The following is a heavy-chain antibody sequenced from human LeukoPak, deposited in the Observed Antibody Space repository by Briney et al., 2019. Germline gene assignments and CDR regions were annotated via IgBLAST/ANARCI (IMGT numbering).Heavy chain of an antibody. CDR2: IYPGDSDT. D-gene: IGHD1-1*01. Sequence: GESLKISCKVSGYSFTSYWIGWVRQMPGKGLEWMGIIYPGDSDTRYSPSFQGQVTISADKSISTAYLQWSSLNTSDTAMYYCARYTDHYYFDYWGQGTLVTVSS. CDR3: ARYTDHYYFDY. V-gene: IGHV5-51*01. J-gene: IGHJ4*02. CDR1: GYSFTSYW.